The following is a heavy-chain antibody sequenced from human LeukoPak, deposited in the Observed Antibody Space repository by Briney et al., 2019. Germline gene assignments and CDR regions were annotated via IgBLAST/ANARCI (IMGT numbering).Heavy chain of an antibody. V-gene: IGHV1-2*04. CDR3: ARGIKDSEAYCGGDCYHLGY. CDR1: GYTFTGYY. J-gene: IGHJ4*02. CDR2: INPNSGGT. Sequence: ASVKVSCKASGYTFTGYYMHWVRQAPGQGLEWMGWINPNSGGTNYAQKFQGWVTMTRDTSISTAYMELSRLRSDDTAVYYCARGIKDSEAYCGGDCYHLGYWGQGTLVTVSS. D-gene: IGHD2-21*02.